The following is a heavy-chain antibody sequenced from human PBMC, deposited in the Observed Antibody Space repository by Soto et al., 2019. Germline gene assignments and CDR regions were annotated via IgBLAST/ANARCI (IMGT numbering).Heavy chain of an antibody. D-gene: IGHD6-19*01. J-gene: IGHJ2*01. Sequence: QVQLVQSGAEVKKPGSSVKVSCKASGGTFSSYAISWVRQAPGQGLEWMGGIIPIFGTANYAQKFQGRVTITADESTSTAYLELSSLRSEDTAVYYCARETEVAGTLPLFDLWGRGTLVTVSS. V-gene: IGHV1-69*01. CDR1: GGTFSSYA. CDR3: ARETEVAGTLPLFDL. CDR2: IIPIFGTA.